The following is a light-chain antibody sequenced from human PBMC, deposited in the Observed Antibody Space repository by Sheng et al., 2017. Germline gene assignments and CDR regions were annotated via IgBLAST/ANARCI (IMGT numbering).Light chain of an antibody. Sequence: QSVLTQPPSVSAAPGQKVTISCSGSTSNIGNKYVSWYQQVPGTAPKLLIYENNKRPSGITDRFSGSKSGTSATLGITGLQTGDEAEYYCGTWDTSLRNVVFGGGTKLTVL. V-gene: IGLV1-51*02. CDR3: GTWDTSLRNVV. J-gene: IGLJ2*01. CDR1: TSNIGNKY. CDR2: ENN.